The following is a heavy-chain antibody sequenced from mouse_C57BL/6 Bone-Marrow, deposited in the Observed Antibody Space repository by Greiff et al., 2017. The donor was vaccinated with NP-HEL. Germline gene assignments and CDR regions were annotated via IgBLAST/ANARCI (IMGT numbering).Heavy chain of an antibody. V-gene: IGHV14-3*01. CDR1: GFNIKNTY. D-gene: IGHD2-2*01. CDR3: ASMVTTPAWFAY. Sequence: EVKLQESVAELVRPGASVKLSCTASGFNIKNTYMHWVKQRPEQGLEWIGRIDPANGNTKYAPKFQGKATITADTSSNTAYLQLSSLTSEDTAIYYCASMVTTPAWFAYWGQGTLVTVSA. J-gene: IGHJ3*01. CDR2: IDPANGNT.